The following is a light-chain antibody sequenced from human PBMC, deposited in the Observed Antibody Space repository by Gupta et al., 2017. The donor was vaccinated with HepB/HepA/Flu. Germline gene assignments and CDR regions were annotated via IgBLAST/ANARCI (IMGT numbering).Light chain of an antibody. V-gene: IGLV1-51*01. Sequence: QSVLTQPPSVSAAPGQKVTISCSGSSSNIGDNYVSWYQQLPGTAPKLLIYDNNKRPSGIPDRFSGSKSGTSATPGITGLQTGDEAEDYCGTWDSSLSAGVVGGGTKLTVL. CDR2: DNN. CDR3: GTWDSSLSAGV. CDR1: SSNIGDNY. J-gene: IGLJ2*01.